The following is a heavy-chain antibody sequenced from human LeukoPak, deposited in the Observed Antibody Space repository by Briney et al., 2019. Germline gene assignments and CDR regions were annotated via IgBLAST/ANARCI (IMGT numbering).Heavy chain of an antibody. J-gene: IGHJ5*02. D-gene: IGHD6-6*01. V-gene: IGHV4-31*03. CDR1: GGSISSGGYY. Sequence: PSETLSLTCTVSGGSISSGGYYWSWIRQHPGKGLEWIGYIYYSGSTYYNPSLKSRVTISVDTSKNQFSLKLSSVTAADTAVYYCARTPVSSSSCWFDPWGQGTLVTVSP. CDR2: IYYSGST. CDR3: ARTPVSSSSCWFDP.